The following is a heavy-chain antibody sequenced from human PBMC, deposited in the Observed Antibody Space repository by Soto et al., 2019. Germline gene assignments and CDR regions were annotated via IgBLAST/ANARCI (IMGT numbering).Heavy chain of an antibody. D-gene: IGHD3-3*01. V-gene: IGHV1-46*01. CDR1: GYTFTSYY. J-gene: IGHJ4*02. CDR2: INPSGGST. CDR3: ARGSTIFGVVTKPNDY. Sequence: GASVKVSCKASGYTFTSYYMHWVRQAPGQGLEWMGIINPSGGSTSYAQKFQGRVTMTRDTSTSTVYMELSSLRSEDTAVYYCARGSTIFGVVTKPNDYWGQGTLVTVSS.